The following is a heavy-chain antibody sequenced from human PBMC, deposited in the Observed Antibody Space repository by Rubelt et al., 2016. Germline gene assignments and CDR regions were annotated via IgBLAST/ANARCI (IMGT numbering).Heavy chain of an antibody. D-gene: IGHD6-13*01. J-gene: IGHJ4*02. CDR1: GDSISSGGHY. V-gene: IGHV4-31*03. Sequence: QVQLQESGPGLVKPSQTLSVTCTVSGDSISSGGHYWTWIRQQPGKGLEWLGYFYYSATTSYNPSLQSRIAFSVDTSKNQCSLRLTSVTAADTAVYFCARDLEGGSLRLWGQGTLVSVSS. CDR2: FYYSATT. CDR3: ARDLEGGSLRL.